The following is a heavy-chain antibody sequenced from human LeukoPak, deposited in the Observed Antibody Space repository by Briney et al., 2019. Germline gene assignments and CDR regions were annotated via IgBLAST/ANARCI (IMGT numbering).Heavy chain of an antibody. D-gene: IGHD4-23*01. CDR2: TVAGYSET. J-gene: IGHJ4*02. CDR1: GFTISGHA. CDR3: VKDFCRGGNCPFPFFDS. Sequence: GGSLRLSCVTSGFTISGHAMSWVRQAPAKGLEWVSITVAGYSETHYADSVRGRFTISRDDSSNTLSLEMNSLRADDTGTYYCVKDFCRGGNCPFPFFDSWGQGTVVTVSS. V-gene: IGHV3-23*01.